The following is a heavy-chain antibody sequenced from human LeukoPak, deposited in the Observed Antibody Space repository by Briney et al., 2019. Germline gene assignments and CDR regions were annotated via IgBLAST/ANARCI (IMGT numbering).Heavy chain of an antibody. Sequence: GGSLRLSCGASGYIFTDHGMHWVRQAPGKGLEWVAVISYDGSNKYYADSVKGRFTISRDNSKNTLYLQMNSLRAEDTAVYYCARDKSRVVGATTVFDYWGQGTLVTVSS. CDR3: ARDKSRVVGATTVFDY. CDR2: ISYDGSNK. D-gene: IGHD1-26*01. J-gene: IGHJ4*02. V-gene: IGHV3-30*19. CDR1: GYIFTDHG.